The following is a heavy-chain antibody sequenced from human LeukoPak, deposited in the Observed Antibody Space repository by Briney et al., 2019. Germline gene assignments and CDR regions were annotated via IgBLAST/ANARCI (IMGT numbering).Heavy chain of an antibody. V-gene: IGHV4-59*01. D-gene: IGHD3-10*01. CDR2: IYYSGST. CDR3: ARGGYYGSGNDFRFDP. CDR1: VGSIGTFY. J-gene: IGHJ5*02. Sequence: SETLSLTCTVSVGSIGTFYWTWIRQPPGKGLEWIGYIYYSGSTNYKPSLKSRVTISVDTSKNQFSLKLSSVTAADTAVYYCARGGYYGSGNDFRFDPWGQGTLVTVSS.